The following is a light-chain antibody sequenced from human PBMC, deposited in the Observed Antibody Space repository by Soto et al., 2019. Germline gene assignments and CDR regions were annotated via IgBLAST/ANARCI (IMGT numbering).Light chain of an antibody. J-gene: IGLJ1*01. V-gene: IGLV2-8*01. CDR3: SSYAGSNNFV. CDR1: SSDVGYYDY. CDR2: EVT. Sequence: QSALTQPASMSGSPGQSVTISCTGTSSDVGYYDYVSWYQQHPGKAPKLVIYEVTTRPSGVPDRVSASKSGNTASLTVSGLRAEDEADYYCSSYAGSNNFVFGSGTKVTV.